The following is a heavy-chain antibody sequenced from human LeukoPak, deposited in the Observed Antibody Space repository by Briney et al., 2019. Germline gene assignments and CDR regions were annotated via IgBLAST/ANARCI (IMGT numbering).Heavy chain of an antibody. V-gene: IGHV3-7*04. CDR1: GFTFSSYW. CDR2: IKQDGSEK. J-gene: IGHJ4*02. D-gene: IGHD3-10*01. Sequence: GGSLRLSCAASGFTFSSYWMSWVSQAPGKGLEWVANIKQDGSEKYYVDSVKGRFTISRDNAKNSLYLQMNSLRAEDTAVYYRARVDGSGTLDYWGQGTLVTVSS. CDR3: ARVDGSGTLDY.